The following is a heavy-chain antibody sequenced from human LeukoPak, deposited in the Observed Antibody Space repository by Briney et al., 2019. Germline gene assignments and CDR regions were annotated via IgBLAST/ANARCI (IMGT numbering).Heavy chain of an antibody. CDR1: GGSISSHY. D-gene: IGHD2/OR15-2a*01. CDR2: ISDIGSI. Sequence: PSETLSLTCTVYGGSISSHYWRWVRQPPGKGLDWIAYISDIGSINYNPSLKSRVTISLDTSKNQFSLKLSSVTAADTAVYYCAGHHPRNTVDFWGQGTLVTVSS. CDR3: AGHHPRNTVDF. V-gene: IGHV4-59*08. J-gene: IGHJ4*02.